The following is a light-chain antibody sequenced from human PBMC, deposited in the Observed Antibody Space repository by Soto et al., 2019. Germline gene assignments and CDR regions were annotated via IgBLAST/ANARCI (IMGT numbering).Light chain of an antibody. CDR1: QSVLYSFNNKNY. V-gene: IGKV4-1*01. J-gene: IGKJ4*01. Sequence: DIVMTQSPDSLAVSLGERATINCKSSQSVLYSFNNKNYVAWYQQRPGQPPKLLIYWASTRESGVPDRFSGSGSGTDFTLTITGLQAEDVAVYYCQQYYSTPLTFGGGTKVEIK. CDR2: WAS. CDR3: QQYYSTPLT.